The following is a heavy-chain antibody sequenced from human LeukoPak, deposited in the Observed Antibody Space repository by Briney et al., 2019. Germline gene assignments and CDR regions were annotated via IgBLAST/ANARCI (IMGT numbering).Heavy chain of an antibody. CDR2: ISSSSSYI. J-gene: IGHJ6*02. V-gene: IGHV3-21*01. D-gene: IGHD2-15*01. CDR1: GLTLSSYT. Sequence: PGRSLRLSCSASGLTLSSYTVNWVRQAPGKGLQWVASISSSSSYIHYADSVRGRFTISRDNAKNSLYLQMNGLRVEDTAGYYCAISWAIMDFYGLDVWGQGTTVTVSS. CDR3: AISWAIMDFYGLDV.